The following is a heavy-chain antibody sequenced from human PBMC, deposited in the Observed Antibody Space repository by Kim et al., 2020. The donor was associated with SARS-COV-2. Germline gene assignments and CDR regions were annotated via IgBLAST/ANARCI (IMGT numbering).Heavy chain of an antibody. CDR2: ISYDGSNK. Sequence: GGSLRLSCAASGFTFSSYGMHWVRQAPGKGLEWVAVISYDGSNKYYADSVKGRFTISRDNSKNTLYLQMNSLRAEDTAVYYCASNYYGDHVGAFDIWGQG. CDR1: GFTFSSYG. CDR3: ASNYYGDHVGAFDI. J-gene: IGHJ3*02. D-gene: IGHD4-17*01. V-gene: IGHV3-33*05.